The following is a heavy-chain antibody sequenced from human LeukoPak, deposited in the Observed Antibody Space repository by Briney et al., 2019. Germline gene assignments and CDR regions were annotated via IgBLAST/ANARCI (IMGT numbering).Heavy chain of an antibody. Sequence: SVKVSCKASGGTFSSYAISWVRQAPGQGLEWMGGIIPMFGTAIYTQKLQGRVTMTADESTSTAYMELSSLRFEDTAVYYCARGIAGDHDAFDIWGQGTMVTVSS. D-gene: IGHD3-16*01. V-gene: IGHV1-69*13. CDR3: ARGIAGDHDAFDI. CDR2: IIPMFGTA. CDR1: GGTFSSYA. J-gene: IGHJ3*02.